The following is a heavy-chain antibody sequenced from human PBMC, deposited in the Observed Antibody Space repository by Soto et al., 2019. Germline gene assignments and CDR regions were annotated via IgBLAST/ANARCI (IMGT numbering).Heavy chain of an antibody. CDR3: ARGGDNQDPDLGLLFGPFDY. Sequence: PSETLSLTCAVSGGSISSGGYSWSWIRQPPGKGLDWIGYIYHSGSTYYNPSLKSRVTISVDRSKNQFSLKLSSVTAADTAVYYCARGGDNQDPDLGLLFGPFDYWGQGTLVTVSS. D-gene: IGHD2-21*02. CDR2: IYHSGST. J-gene: IGHJ4*02. CDR1: GGSISSGGYS. V-gene: IGHV4-30-2*01.